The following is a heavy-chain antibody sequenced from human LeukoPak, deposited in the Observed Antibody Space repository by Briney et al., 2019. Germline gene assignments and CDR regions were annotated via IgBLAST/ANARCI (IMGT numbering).Heavy chain of an antibody. V-gene: IGHV3-21*04. D-gene: IGHD3-10*01. CDR2: ISSSSSYI. CDR1: GFTFSSYS. CDR3: ARDPTPRGSGSLADDY. J-gene: IGHJ4*02. Sequence: GGSLRLSCAASGFTFSSYSMSWVRQAPGKGLEWVSSISSSSSYIYYADSVKGRFTISRDNAKNSLYLQMNSLRAEDTAVYYCARDPTPRGSGSLADDYWGQGTLVTVSS.